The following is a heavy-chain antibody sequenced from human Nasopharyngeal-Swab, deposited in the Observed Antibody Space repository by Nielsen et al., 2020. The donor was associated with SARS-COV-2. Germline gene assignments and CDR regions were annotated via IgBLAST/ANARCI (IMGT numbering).Heavy chain of an antibody. Sequence: GESLKISCAASGFTFSSYAMNWVRQAPGKGLEWVAVISYDGGNKYYADSVKGRFTISRDNSKNTLYLQMNSLRAEDTAVYYCARAAGGSYVAPFDYWGQGTLVTVSS. D-gene: IGHD1-26*01. V-gene: IGHV3-30*04. CDR1: GFTFSSYA. CDR3: ARAAGGSYVAPFDY. CDR2: ISYDGGNK. J-gene: IGHJ4*02.